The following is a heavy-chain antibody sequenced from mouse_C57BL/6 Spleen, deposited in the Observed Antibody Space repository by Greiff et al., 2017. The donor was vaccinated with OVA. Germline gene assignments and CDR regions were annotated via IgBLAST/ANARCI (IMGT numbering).Heavy chain of an antibody. V-gene: IGHV2-2*01. CDR1: GFSLTSYG. Sequence: VQVVESGPGLVQPSQSLSITCTVSGFSLTSYGVHWVRQSPGTGLEWLGVIWSGGSTDYNAAFISRLSISKDNSKSQVFFKMNSLQADDTAIYYCARKIYGNYDYAMDYWGQGTSVTVSS. CDR2: IWSGGST. D-gene: IGHD2-1*01. CDR3: ARKIYGNYDYAMDY. J-gene: IGHJ4*01.